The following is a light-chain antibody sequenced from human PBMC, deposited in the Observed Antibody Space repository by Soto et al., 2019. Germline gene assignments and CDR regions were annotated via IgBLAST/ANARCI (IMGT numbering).Light chain of an antibody. CDR2: DAS. CDR1: QDITTF. Sequence: DIQLTQSPSSLSASVGDRVTITCQASQDITTFLNWYQQKPGKPPNLLIHDASHLRTGVPSRFSGSQSGTDFTFPINSVQTDDVATYYCQQHHDLPITFGQGTRLEI. CDR3: QQHHDLPIT. J-gene: IGKJ5*01. V-gene: IGKV1-33*01.